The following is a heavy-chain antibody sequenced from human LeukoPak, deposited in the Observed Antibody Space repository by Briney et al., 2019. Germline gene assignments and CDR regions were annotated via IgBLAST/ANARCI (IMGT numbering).Heavy chain of an antibody. D-gene: IGHD2-2*01. CDR2: INHSGST. J-gene: IGHJ6*02. CDR1: GGSFRGYY. Sequence: PAETLSLTCAVYGGSFRGYYWSWIRQPPGKGLEWIGEINHSGSTNYNPSLKSRVTISVDTSKNQFSLKLSSVTAADTAVYYCARGNCSSTSCYEGNGIDVWGQGTTVTVSS. CDR3: ARGNCSSTSCYEGNGIDV. V-gene: IGHV4-34*01.